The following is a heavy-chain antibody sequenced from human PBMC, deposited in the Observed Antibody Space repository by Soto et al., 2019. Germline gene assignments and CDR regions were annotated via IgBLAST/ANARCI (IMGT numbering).Heavy chain of an antibody. Sequence: QVQLVQSGAEVKKPGASVKVSCKASGYTFTSYGISWVRQAPGQGLEWMGWSSAYNGNTNYAQKLQGRVTMTTDTYTSTAYMELRSLKSYDTAVYYCATYDPVRDDAFDIWSQGTMVTVSS. CDR2: SSAYNGNT. CDR1: GYTFTSYG. J-gene: IGHJ3*02. V-gene: IGHV1-18*01. D-gene: IGHD1-1*01. CDR3: ATYDPVRDDAFDI.